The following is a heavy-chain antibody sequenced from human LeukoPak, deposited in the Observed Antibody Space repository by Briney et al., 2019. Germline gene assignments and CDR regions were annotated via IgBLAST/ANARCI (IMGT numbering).Heavy chain of an antibody. V-gene: IGHV4-39*01. J-gene: IGHJ5*02. CDR3: ARSFDWLSNNWFDP. D-gene: IGHD3-9*01. CDR2: IYYSGST. Sequence: PSETLSLTCTVSGGSISSSSYYWGWIRQPPGKGLEWIGRIYYSGSTYYNPSLKSRVTISVDTSKNQFSLKLSSVTAADTAVYHCARSFDWLSNNWFDPWGQGTLVTVSS. CDR1: GGSISSSSYY.